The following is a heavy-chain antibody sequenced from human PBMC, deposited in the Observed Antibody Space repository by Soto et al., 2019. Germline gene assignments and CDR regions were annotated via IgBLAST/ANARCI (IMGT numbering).Heavy chain of an antibody. CDR3: AMSGDWSRTSGCGSTYSDHYHMAV. D-gene: IGHD2-2*01. Sequence: QVQLQESGPGLVKPSGTLSLTCAGSSGSISSSNWWSWVRQPPGKGLEWIGEIYHSGSTNYNPSLNSRVTVSVDQPENKYCLKLSSVTAEDTAVYYCAMSGDWSRTSGCGSTYSDHYHMAVWGKGTTVTASS. J-gene: IGHJ6*03. CDR1: SGSISSSNW. V-gene: IGHV4-4*02. CDR2: IYHSGST.